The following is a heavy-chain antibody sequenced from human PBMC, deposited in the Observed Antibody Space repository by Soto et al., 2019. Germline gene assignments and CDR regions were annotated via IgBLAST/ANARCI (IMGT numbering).Heavy chain of an antibody. Sequence: SETLSLTCAVYGGSFSGYYWSWIRQPPGKGLEWIGEINHSGSTNYNPSLKSRVTISVDTSKNQFSLKLSSVTAADTAVYYCARSRGLVSSWVYYYGMDVWGQGTTVTVSS. V-gene: IGHV4-34*01. J-gene: IGHJ6*02. CDR1: GGSFSGYY. D-gene: IGHD6-19*01. CDR2: INHSGST. CDR3: ARSRGLVSSWVYYYGMDV.